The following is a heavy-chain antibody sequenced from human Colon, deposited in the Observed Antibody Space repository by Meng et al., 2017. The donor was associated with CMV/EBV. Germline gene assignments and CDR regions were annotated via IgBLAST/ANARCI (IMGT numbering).Heavy chain of an antibody. CDR2: ISYDGSNK. Sequence: SGFTFMSYGMHWVRQAPGKGLEWVAVISYDGSNKYYADSVKGRFTISRDNSKNTLYLQMNSLRAEDTAVYYCAKDNVERAVAGNFDYWGQGTLVTVSS. V-gene: IGHV3-30*18. J-gene: IGHJ4*02. CDR1: GFTFMSYG. CDR3: AKDNVERAVAGNFDY. D-gene: IGHD6-19*01.